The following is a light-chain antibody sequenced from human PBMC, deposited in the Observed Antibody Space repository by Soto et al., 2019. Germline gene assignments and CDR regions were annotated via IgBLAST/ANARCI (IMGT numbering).Light chain of an antibody. V-gene: IGLV2-14*03. CDR2: DAS. Sequence: QSALSQPASVSGSPGQSITISCTGTSSDVGNYKYVSWYQHHPGKAPKLMIFDASNRPSGVSNRFSGSKSGNTASLTISGLQAEDEADYYCSSYTSSSTLPYVFGTGTKLTVL. CDR1: SSDVGNYKY. J-gene: IGLJ1*01. CDR3: SSYTSSSTLPYV.